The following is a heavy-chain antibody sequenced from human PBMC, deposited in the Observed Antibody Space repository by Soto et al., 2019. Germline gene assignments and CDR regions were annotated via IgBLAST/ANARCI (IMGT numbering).Heavy chain of an antibody. V-gene: IGHV3-48*01. CDR1: GFTFSSYS. Sequence: GGSLRLSCAASGFTFSSYSMNWVRQAPGKGLEWVSYISSSSSTIYYADSVKGRLTISRDNAKNSLYLQWKSLKASDTAIYYSARHAWELVLHDAFDIWGQGTMVTVSS. CDR3: ARHAWELVLHDAFDI. D-gene: IGHD1-26*01. J-gene: IGHJ3*02. CDR2: ISSSSSTI.